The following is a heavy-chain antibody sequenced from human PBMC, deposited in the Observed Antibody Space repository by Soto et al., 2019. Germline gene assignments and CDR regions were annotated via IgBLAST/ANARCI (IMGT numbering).Heavy chain of an antibody. CDR2: IKSKTDGGTT. CDR3: TPDSGYVSFDY. V-gene: IGHV3-15*01. J-gene: IGHJ4*02. D-gene: IGHD5-12*01. CDR1: GFTFSNAW. Sequence: SLRLSFAASGFTFSNAWMSWVRQAPGKGLEWVGRIKSKTDGGTTDYAAPVKGRFTISRDDSKNTLYLQMNSLKTEDTAVYYCTPDSGYVSFDYWGKGTLVTVP.